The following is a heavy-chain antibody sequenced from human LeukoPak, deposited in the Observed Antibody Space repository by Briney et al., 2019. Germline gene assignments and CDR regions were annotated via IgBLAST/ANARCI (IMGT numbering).Heavy chain of an antibody. J-gene: IGHJ4*02. CDR1: GGSISSSSYY. Sequence: SETLSLTCTVSGGSISSSSYYWGWIRQPPGKGLEWIGSIYYSGSTYYNPSLKSRVTISVDTSKNQFSLKLSSVTAADTAVYYCARSQAPHYCDNAYFDYWGQGTLVTVSS. CDR2: IYYSGST. CDR3: ARSQAPHYCDNAYFDY. V-gene: IGHV4-39*01. D-gene: IGHD3-22*01.